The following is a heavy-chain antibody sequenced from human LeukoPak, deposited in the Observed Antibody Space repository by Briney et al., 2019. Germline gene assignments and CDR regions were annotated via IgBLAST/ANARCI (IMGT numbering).Heavy chain of an antibody. D-gene: IGHD4-17*01. CDR1: GFSFSSYA. CDR3: ARDTDSGDPVDS. CDR2: IRSRSSAI. V-gene: IGHV3-48*01. J-gene: IGHJ4*02. Sequence: GGSLRLSCVASGFSFSSYAMNWVRQAPGKGLEWVSHIRSRSSAIYYADSVKGRFTISRDNAKNSLSLQMNSLRAEDTAVYYCARDTDSGDPVDSWGQGTLVTVSS.